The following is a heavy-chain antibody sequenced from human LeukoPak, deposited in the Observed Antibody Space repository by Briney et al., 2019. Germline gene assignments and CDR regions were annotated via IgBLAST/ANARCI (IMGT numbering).Heavy chain of an antibody. CDR3: ARGRVAATSVINY. Sequence: SETLSLTCPVYSGSLSGYYWSWIRQPPGKGLEWIGEINHSGSTNYNPSLRSRVTISVDTSVNHFSLRLSSVTAADTAVCYCARGRVAATSVINYWGQGTLVTVSS. D-gene: IGHD2-15*01. J-gene: IGHJ4*02. CDR1: SGSLSGYY. CDR2: INHSGST. V-gene: IGHV4-34*01.